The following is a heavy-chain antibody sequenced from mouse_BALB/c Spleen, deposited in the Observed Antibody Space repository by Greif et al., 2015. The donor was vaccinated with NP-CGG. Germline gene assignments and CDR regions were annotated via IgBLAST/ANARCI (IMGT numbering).Heavy chain of an antibody. CDR2: ISSGGSYT. J-gene: IGHJ4*01. V-gene: IGHV5-9-4*01. D-gene: IGHD2-1*01. CDR3: ARDGGKSAMDY. CDR1: GFTFSSYA. Sequence: EVHLVESGGGLVKPGGSLKLSCAASGFTFSSYAMSWVRQSPEKRLEWVAEISSGGSYTYYPDTVTGRFTISRDNAKNTLYLEMSRLRSEDTAMYYCARDGGKSAMDYWGQGTSVTVSS.